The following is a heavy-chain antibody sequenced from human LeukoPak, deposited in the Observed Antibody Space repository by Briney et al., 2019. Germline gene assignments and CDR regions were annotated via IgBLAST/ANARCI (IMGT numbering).Heavy chain of an antibody. J-gene: IGHJ4*02. CDR3: ARGKSKTRRRYSSGWSQSGHWFVY. CDR2: INHSGST. Sequence: SETLSLTCAVYGGSFSGYYWSWIRQPPGKGLEWIGEINHSGSTNYNPSLKSRVTISVDTSKNQFSLKLSSVTAADTAVYYCARGKSKTRRRYSSGWSQSGHWFVYCSQGTLVTVSS. CDR1: GGSFSGYY. V-gene: IGHV4-34*01. D-gene: IGHD6-19*01.